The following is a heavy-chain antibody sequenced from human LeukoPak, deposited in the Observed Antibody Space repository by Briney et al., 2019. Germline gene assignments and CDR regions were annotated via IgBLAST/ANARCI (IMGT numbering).Heavy chain of an antibody. CDR2: VYYSGTT. D-gene: IGHD3-22*01. CDR3: ARGSFYYDSRGDFDP. V-gene: IGHV4-39*07. Sequence: SETLSLTCTVSGGSISSSSYYWGWIRQPPGKGLEWIGSVYYSGTTYYNPSLKSRVTISVDTSKNQFSLKLSSVTAADTAVYYCARGSFYYDSRGDFDPWGQGTLVTVSS. J-gene: IGHJ5*02. CDR1: GGSISSSSYY.